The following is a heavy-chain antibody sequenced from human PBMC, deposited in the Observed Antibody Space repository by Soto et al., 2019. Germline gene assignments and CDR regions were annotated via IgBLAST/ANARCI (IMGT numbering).Heavy chain of an antibody. CDR2: IKQDGSEK. CDR1: GFTFSSYW. CDR3: ARDIHYPYDFWSGYYTSLFDY. J-gene: IGHJ4*02. Sequence: PGGSLRLSCAASGFTFSSYWMSWVRQAPGKGLEWVANIKQDGSEKYYVDSVKGRFTISRDNAKNSLYLQMNSLRAEDTAVYYCARDIHYPYDFWSGYYTSLFDYWGQGTLVTVSS. V-gene: IGHV3-7*05. D-gene: IGHD3-3*01.